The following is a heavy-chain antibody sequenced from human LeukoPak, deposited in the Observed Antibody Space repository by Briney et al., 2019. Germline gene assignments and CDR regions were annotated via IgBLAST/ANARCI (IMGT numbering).Heavy chain of an antibody. D-gene: IGHD1-26*01. J-gene: IGHJ3*02. Sequence: PSETLSLTCAVSGYSISSGYYWGWIRQPPGKGLEWIGSIYHSGSTYYNPSLKSRVTISVDTSKNQFSLKLSSVTAADTAVYYCARGSSGSYRWFYVFDIWGQGTMVTVSS. V-gene: IGHV4-38-2*01. CDR2: IYHSGST. CDR1: GYSISSGYY. CDR3: ARGSSGSYRWFYVFDI.